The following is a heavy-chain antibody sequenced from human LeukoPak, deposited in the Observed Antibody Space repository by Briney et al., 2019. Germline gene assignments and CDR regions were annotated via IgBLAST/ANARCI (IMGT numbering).Heavy chain of an antibody. D-gene: IGHD1-26*01. Sequence: SETLSLTCAVYGGSFSGYYWSWIRQPPGKGLEWIGEINHSGSTNYNPSLKSRVTISVDTSKNQFSLKLSSVTAADTAVYYCARALVGDKYYFDYWGQGTLVTVSS. CDR3: ARALVGDKYYFDY. V-gene: IGHV4-34*01. CDR2: INHSGST. CDR1: GGSFSGYY. J-gene: IGHJ4*02.